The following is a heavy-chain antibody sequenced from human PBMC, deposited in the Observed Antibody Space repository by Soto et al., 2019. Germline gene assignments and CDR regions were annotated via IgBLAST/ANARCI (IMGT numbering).Heavy chain of an antibody. CDR2: IYYSGST. D-gene: IGHD3-10*01. CDR3: ARDQELDGSGSYLLD. Sequence: SETLSLTCTVSGGSISSYYWSWIRQPPGKGLEWIGYIYYSGSTNYNPSLKSRVTISVDTSKNQFSLKLSSVTAADTAVYYCARDQELDGSGSYLLDWGQGTLVTVSS. V-gene: IGHV4-59*01. CDR1: GGSISSYY. J-gene: IGHJ4*02.